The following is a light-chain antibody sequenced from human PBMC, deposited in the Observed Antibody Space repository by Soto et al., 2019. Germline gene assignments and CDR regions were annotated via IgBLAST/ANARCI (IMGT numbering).Light chain of an antibody. V-gene: IGKV3-11*01. J-gene: IGKJ5*01. Sequence: EIVLTQSPATLSLSPGERATLSCRASESVTSSLAWYQQKPGQPPRLLIYAASTRATDVPARFSGGGSGTEFTLTISSLAPEDFAVYYCQQRSNWPITFGQGTRLEI. CDR2: AAS. CDR3: QQRSNWPIT. CDR1: ESVTSS.